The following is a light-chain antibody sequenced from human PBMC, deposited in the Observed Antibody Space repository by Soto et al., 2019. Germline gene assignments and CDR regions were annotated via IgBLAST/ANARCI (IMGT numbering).Light chain of an antibody. CDR2: GAS. Sequence: EIVLTQSPGTLSLSPGERATLSCRASQSVSSSYLAWYQQKPGQAPRLLIYGASSRATGIPDRFSGSGSGTDFTPTISSLEPEDFAVYYCQQFGNSPPYTFGQGTKLEIK. J-gene: IGKJ2*01. V-gene: IGKV3-20*01. CDR3: QQFGNSPPYT. CDR1: QSVSSSY.